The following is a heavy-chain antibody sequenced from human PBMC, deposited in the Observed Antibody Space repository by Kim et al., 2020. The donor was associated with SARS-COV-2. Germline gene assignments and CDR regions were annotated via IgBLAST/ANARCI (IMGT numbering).Heavy chain of an antibody. D-gene: IGHD3-10*01. V-gene: IGHV4-59*09. J-gene: IGHJ4*02. CDR3: ARGGDITMVRGVYYY. Sequence: PPLKSRVTISVDTSKNQFSLKLSSVTAADTAVYYCARGGDITMVRGVYYYWGQGTLVTVSS.